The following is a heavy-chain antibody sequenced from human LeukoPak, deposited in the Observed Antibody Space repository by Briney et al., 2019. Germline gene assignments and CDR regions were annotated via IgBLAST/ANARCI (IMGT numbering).Heavy chain of an antibody. V-gene: IGHV5-10-1*01. J-gene: IGHJ4*02. D-gene: IGHD6-19*01. CDR3: ARHSAGIVVAGK. Sequence: GESLKISCKGSGYGFTSYWISWVRQMPGKGLEWMGRIDPSDSYTNYSPSFQGHVTISADKSISTVYLQWSSLKASDTAMYYCARHSAGIVVAGKWGQGTLVTVSS. CDR2: IDPSDSYT. CDR1: GYGFTSYW.